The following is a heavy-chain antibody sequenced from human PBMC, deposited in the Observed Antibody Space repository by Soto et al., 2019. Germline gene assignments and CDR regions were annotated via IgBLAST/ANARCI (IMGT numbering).Heavy chain of an antibody. J-gene: IGHJ5*02. CDR3: ARDESWTGGPSNGWFDP. D-gene: IGHD1-1*01. CDR2: ISAYNGNT. CDR1: GYTFTSYG. Sequence: GASVKVSFKASGYTFTSYGISWVRQAPGQGLEWMGWISAYNGNTNYAQKLQGRVTMTTDTSTSTAYMELRSLRSDDTAVYYCARDESWTGGPSNGWFDPWGQGTLVTVSS. V-gene: IGHV1-18*01.